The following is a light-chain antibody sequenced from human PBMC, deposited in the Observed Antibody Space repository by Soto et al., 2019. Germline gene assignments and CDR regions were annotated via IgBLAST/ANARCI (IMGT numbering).Light chain of an antibody. Sequence: QSALTQPASVSGSPGQSITISCTGTSSDVGGYNYVSWYQQQPGHAPKLMIYDVSNRPSGVSNRFSGSKSGSTASLTISGLQAEDEADYYCSSYTSSSTVVFGGGTKLTVL. CDR1: SSDVGGYNY. V-gene: IGLV2-14*01. CDR2: DVS. CDR3: SSYTSSSTVV. J-gene: IGLJ2*01.